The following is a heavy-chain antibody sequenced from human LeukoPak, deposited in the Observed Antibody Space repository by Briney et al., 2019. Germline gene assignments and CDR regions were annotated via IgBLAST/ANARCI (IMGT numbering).Heavy chain of an antibody. J-gene: IGHJ4*02. Sequence: SGGSLRLSCAASGFTFSIHGMHWVRQAPGKGLEWVAVISYDGSNKYYADSVKGRFTISRDNSKNTLYLQMNSLRAEDTAVYYCAKECGGDCYSGFDYWGQGTLVTVSS. CDR3: AKECGGDCYSGFDY. CDR2: ISYDGSNK. CDR1: GFTFSIHG. V-gene: IGHV3-30*18. D-gene: IGHD2-21*02.